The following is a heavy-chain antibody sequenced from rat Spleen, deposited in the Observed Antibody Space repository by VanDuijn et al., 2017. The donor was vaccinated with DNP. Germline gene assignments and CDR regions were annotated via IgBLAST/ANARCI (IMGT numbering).Heavy chain of an antibody. D-gene: IGHD1-4*01. V-gene: IGHV5-25*01. CDR1: GFTFSNYY. J-gene: IGHJ2*01. Sequence: EVQLVESGGGLVQPGRSLKLSCAASGFTFSNYYMAWVRQAPKKGLEWVATISTSGSRTYYPDSVKGRFTISRDNAKSSLYLQMNSLKSEDTATYYCARQGTGITDYFDYWGQGVMVTVSS. CDR2: ISTSGSRT. CDR3: ARQGTGITDYFDY.